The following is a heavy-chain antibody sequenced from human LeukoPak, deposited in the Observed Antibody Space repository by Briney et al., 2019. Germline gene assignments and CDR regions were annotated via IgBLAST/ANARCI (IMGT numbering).Heavy chain of an antibody. J-gene: IGHJ5*02. CDR1: GGSISSSSYY. D-gene: IGHD3-10*01. CDR2: IYYSGST. CDR3: ARHHALDYYGSGSYYYGWFDP. V-gene: IGHV4-39*01. Sequence: SETLSLTCTVSGGSISSSSYYWGWMRQPPGKGPEWIGSIYYSGSTYYNPSLKSRVTISVDTSKNQFSLKLSSVTAADTAVYYCARHHALDYYGSGSYYYGWFDPWGQGTLVTVSS.